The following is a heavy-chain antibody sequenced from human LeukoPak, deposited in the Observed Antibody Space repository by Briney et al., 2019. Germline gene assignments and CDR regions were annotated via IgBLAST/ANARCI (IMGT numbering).Heavy chain of an antibody. Sequence: PSETLSLTCTVSRGALNDYYCSWLRQPAGQGLEWIGRIHSSASTNYNPSLKSRVAMSVETSKKQFSLELSTVAAGDTAGYYCARVKRVLEGFGPWGQGSLVTVSS. CDR2: IHSSAST. CDR1: RGALNDYY. CDR3: ARVKRVLEGFGP. V-gene: IGHV4-4*07. J-gene: IGHJ5*02. D-gene: IGHD3-3*01.